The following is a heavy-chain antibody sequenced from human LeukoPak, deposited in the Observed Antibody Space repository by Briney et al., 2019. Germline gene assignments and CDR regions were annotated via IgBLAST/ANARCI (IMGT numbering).Heavy chain of an antibody. D-gene: IGHD6-19*01. V-gene: IGHV4-34*01. J-gene: IGHJ4*02. CDR3: ARGLGDIAVAGTGDY. Sequence: SETLSLTCAVYGGSFSGYYWSWIRQPPGKGLEWIGEINHSGSTNYNPSLKSRVTISVDTPKNQFSLKLSSVTAADTAVYYCARGLGDIAVAGTGDYWGQGTLVTVSS. CDR2: INHSGST. CDR1: GGSFSGYY.